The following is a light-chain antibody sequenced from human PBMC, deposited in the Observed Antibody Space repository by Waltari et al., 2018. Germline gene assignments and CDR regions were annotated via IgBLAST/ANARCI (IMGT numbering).Light chain of an antibody. J-gene: IGKJ1*01. CDR2: SAA. Sequence: EIVLTQSPATLSLSPGDRATLPCRASQGVSSYLAWYQQRPGQAPRLLIYSAANRATGIPARFSGSGSGTDFTLTISSLEPEDFAVYYCQQRSDWPRTFGQGTKVEIK. V-gene: IGKV3-11*01. CDR3: QQRSDWPRT. CDR1: QGVSSY.